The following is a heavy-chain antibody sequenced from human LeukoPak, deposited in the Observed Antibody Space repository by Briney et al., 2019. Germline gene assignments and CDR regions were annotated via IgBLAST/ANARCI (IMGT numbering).Heavy chain of an antibody. CDR3: ARKSSTWSNRFDP. V-gene: IGHV4-30-4*01. CDR2: INYSGSA. J-gene: IGHJ5*02. CDR1: GGSLSSANYY. Sequence: PSETLSLTCTVSGGSLSSANYYGSGIPDPPGKGLEWVGYINYSGSAFNNPSLQSRIIISVDTSKNQISLKVTSVTAADAAVYYCARKSSTWSNRFDPWGQGTLVTVSS. D-gene: IGHD6-6*01.